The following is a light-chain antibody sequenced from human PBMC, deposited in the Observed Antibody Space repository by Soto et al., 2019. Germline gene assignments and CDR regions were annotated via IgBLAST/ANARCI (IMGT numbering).Light chain of an antibody. CDR3: QQYRRSSIT. CDR2: GAS. J-gene: IGKJ5*01. CDR1: QSVSSDY. V-gene: IGKV3-20*01. Sequence: EIVLTQSPGTLSVSPGERATLSCRASQSVSSDYLAWYQQKRGQAPRLLIYGASSRATGIPDRFSGSGSGTDFTLTITRLVPEDFAVYYCQQYRRSSITFGQGTRLEIK.